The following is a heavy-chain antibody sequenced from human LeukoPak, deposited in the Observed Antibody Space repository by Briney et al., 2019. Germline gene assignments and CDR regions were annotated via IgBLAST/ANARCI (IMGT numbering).Heavy chain of an antibody. CDR1: GGTFSSYA. V-gene: IGHV1-69*13. Sequence: SVKVSCKASGGTFSSYAISWVRQAPGQGLEWMGGIIPIFGTANYTQKFQGRVTITADESTSTAYMELSSLRSEDTAVYYCARDLYYGSADNYYYYGMDVWGQGTTVTVSS. J-gene: IGHJ6*02. CDR3: ARDLYYGSADNYYYYGMDV. D-gene: IGHD3-10*01. CDR2: IIPIFGTA.